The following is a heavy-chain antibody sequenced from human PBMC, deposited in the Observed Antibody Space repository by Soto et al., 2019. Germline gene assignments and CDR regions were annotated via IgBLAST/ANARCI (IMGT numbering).Heavy chain of an antibody. J-gene: IGHJ6*02. V-gene: IGHV5-10-1*01. CDR2: IDPRDSYT. CDR3: ARRAGTNGYYGMDV. CDR1: GSSFSSRW. D-gene: IGHD1-7*01. Sequence: GESLKISCKGSGSSFSSRWISWVRQMPGKGLEWMGRIDPRDSYTSYSPSFQGHVTISVDKSINTVYLQWSSLKASDTAMYYCARRAGTNGYYGMDVWGQGTTVTVSS.